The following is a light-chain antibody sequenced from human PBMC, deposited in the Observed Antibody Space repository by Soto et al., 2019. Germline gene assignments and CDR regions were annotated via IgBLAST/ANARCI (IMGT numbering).Light chain of an antibody. CDR3: AAWDDSLNGQGYV. CDR2: SNN. V-gene: IGLV1-44*01. Sequence: QAVVTQPPSASGTPGQRVTISCSGSSSNIGSNTVNWYQQLPGTAPKLLIYSNNQRPSGVPDRFSGFKSGTSASLAISGLQSEDEADYYCAAWDDSLNGQGYVFGTGTKLTVL. J-gene: IGLJ1*01. CDR1: SSNIGSNT.